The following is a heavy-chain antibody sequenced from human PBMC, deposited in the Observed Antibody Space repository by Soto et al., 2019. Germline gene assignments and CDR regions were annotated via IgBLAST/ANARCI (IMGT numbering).Heavy chain of an antibody. V-gene: IGHV3-7*05. J-gene: IGHJ4*02. CDR2: IKEDGSEK. CDR1: GFTFSSYW. Sequence: PGGSLRLSCAASGFTFSSYWMSWVRQAPGKGLEWVANIKEDGSEKYYVDSVKGRFTISRDNAKSSLYLQMNSLRAEDTAVYYCARDFHWAGKTTIGDWGQGTPVTVSS. CDR3: ARDFHWAGKTTIGD. D-gene: IGHD3-16*01.